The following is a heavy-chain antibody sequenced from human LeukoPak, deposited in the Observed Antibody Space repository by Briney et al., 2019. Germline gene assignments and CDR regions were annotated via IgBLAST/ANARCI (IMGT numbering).Heavy chain of an antibody. CDR1: GFTFSSYG. CDR2: IRYDGSNK. Sequence: PGGSLRLSCAASGFTFSSYGMHWVRQAPGKGLEWVAFIRYDGSNKYYADSVKGRFTISRDNSKNTLYLQMNSLRAEDTAVYYCAKDTLAYCGGDCLFGYFQHWGQGTLVTVSS. V-gene: IGHV3-30*02. D-gene: IGHD2-21*02. J-gene: IGHJ1*01. CDR3: AKDTLAYCGGDCLFGYFQH.